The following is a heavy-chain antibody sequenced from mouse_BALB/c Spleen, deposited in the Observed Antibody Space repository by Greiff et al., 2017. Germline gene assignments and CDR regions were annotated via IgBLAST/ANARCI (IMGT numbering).Heavy chain of an antibody. J-gene: IGHJ4*01. D-gene: IGHD3-3*01. Sequence: EVMLVESGGGLVKPGGSLKLSCAASGFTFSSYAMSWVRQTPEKRLEWVACISSGGSTYYPDSVKGRCTISRDDARNILYLQMSSLRSEDTAMYYCARGRAYCDYAMDYWGQGTSVTVSS. CDR1: GFTFSSYA. CDR3: ARGRAYCDYAMDY. V-gene: IGHV5-6-5*01. CDR2: ISSGGST.